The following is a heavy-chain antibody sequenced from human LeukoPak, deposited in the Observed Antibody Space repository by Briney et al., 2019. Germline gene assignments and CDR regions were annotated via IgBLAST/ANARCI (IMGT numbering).Heavy chain of an antibody. J-gene: IGHJ4*02. D-gene: IGHD3-22*01. CDR3: ARDQYYYDSSGYYRFDY. CDR1: GGSISSSNW. Sequence: SETLSLTCTVSGGSISSSNWWSWVRQSPGKGLEWIGEIYHSGSANYNPSLKSRVTMSVDTSKNQFSLKLTSVTAADTAVYYCARDQYYYDSSGYYRFDYWGQGTLVTVSS. V-gene: IGHV4-4*02. CDR2: IYHSGSA.